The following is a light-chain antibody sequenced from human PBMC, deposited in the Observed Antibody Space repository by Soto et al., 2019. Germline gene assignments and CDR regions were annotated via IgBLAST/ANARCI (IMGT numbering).Light chain of an antibody. CDR3: QQYNSYSWT. CDR2: DAS. CDR1: QSIQKW. V-gene: IGKV1-5*01. Sequence: DIQMTQSLSTLSASVGDRVTITCRASQSIQKWLAWYQQKPGKAPKLLIYDASTLRSGVPSRFRGSGSGTEFTLTISSLQPDDFATYYCQQYNSYSWTFGQGTKVDIK. J-gene: IGKJ1*01.